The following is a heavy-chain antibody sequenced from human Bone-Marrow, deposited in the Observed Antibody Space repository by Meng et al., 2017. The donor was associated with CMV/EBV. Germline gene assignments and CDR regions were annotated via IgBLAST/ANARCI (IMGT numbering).Heavy chain of an antibody. V-gene: IGHV3-30*04. CDR3: ARVAMIAI. D-gene: IGHD2-21*01. CDR2: ISYDGSNK. Sequence: GESLKISCAASGFSFSSYIMHWVRQAPGKGLEWVTFISYDGSNKYYADSVKGRFTISRDNAKNSLYLQMNSLRAEDTAVYYCARVAMIAIWGQGTMVTVSS. CDR1: GFSFSSYI. J-gene: IGHJ3*02.